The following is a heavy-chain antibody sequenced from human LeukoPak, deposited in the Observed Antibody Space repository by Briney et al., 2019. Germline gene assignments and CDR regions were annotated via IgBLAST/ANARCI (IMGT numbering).Heavy chain of an antibody. Sequence: GGSLRLSCAASGFTFDDYAMHWVRQAPGKGLEWVSGISWNSGSIAYADSVKGRFTISRDNAKNSLYLQMDSLRAEDTALYYCAKVSSFGESGGHFDYWGRGTLVTVSS. CDR2: ISWNSGSI. CDR3: AKVSSFGESGGHFDY. D-gene: IGHD3-10*01. J-gene: IGHJ4*02. V-gene: IGHV3-9*01. CDR1: GFTFDDYA.